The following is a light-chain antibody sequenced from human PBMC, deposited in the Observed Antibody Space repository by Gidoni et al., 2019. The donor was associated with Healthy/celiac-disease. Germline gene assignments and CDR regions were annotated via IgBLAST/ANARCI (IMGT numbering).Light chain of an antibody. Sequence: EIELKKSPGTLSLSPGVRATLSCRASQSVSSSYLAWYQQKPGQASRLLIYGASSRATCIPYSFSCIGSGTDFTLTISRLKPEDFAVYYCQQYGSSPFTFGQGTRLEIK. V-gene: IGKV3-20*01. CDR1: QSVSSSY. CDR3: QQYGSSPFT. CDR2: GAS. J-gene: IGKJ5*01.